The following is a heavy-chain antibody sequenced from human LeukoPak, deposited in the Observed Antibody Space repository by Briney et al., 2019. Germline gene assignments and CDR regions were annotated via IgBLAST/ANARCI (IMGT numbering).Heavy chain of an antibody. CDR1: GFTFSSYS. V-gene: IGHV3-48*04. Sequence: GGFLRLSCAASGFTFSSYSMNWVRQAPGKGLEWVSYISSSSSTIHHADSVKGRFTISRDNAKNSLYLQVNSLRAEDTAVYYCARDVGTSIAARRIDYWGQGTLVTVYS. CDR3: ARDVGTSIAARRIDY. D-gene: IGHD6-6*01. J-gene: IGHJ4*02. CDR2: ISSSSSTI.